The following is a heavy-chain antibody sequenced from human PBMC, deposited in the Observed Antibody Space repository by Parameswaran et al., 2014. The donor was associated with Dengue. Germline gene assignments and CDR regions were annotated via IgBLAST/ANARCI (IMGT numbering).Heavy chain of an antibody. D-gene: IGHD3-10*01. CDR3: TTRRLGSGTSRYYYYYGMDV. CDR2: IKSKTDGGTT. J-gene: IGHJ6*02. V-gene: IGHV3-15*01. Sequence: RWIRQPPGKGVEWVGRIKSKTDGGTTDYAAPVKGRFTISRDDSKNTLYLQMNSLKTEDTAVYYCTTRRLGSGTSRYYYYYGMDVWGQGTTVTVSS.